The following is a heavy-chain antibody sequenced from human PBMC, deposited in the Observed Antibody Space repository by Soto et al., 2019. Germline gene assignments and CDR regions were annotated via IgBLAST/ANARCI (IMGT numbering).Heavy chain of an antibody. CDR2: THDSGII. CDR1: GGSMSHYH. J-gene: IGHJ4*02. CDR3: ARTGYGDHFDY. D-gene: IGHD5-18*01. Sequence: SETLSLTCTVSGGSMSHYHWCWIRQSPGKGLEFIGYTHDSGIINYNPSLMSRVAISLDTPKNQFSLKLTSVTAADTALYYCARTGYGDHFDYWGRGTLVTVSS. V-gene: IGHV4-59*01.